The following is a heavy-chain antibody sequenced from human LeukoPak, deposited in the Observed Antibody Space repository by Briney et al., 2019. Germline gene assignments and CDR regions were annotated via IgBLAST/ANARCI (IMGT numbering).Heavy chain of an antibody. Sequence: ASVKVSCKASGYTFTGYYMHWVRQAPGQGLEWMAWIDPQSGATNYAQRFQGRVTMTRDTSIITAYMELSRLRSDDTAVYYCARGLRVSPAFDYWGQGTLVTVSS. CDR1: GYTFTGYY. CDR3: ARGLRVSPAFDY. CDR2: IDPQSGAT. D-gene: IGHD2-2*01. J-gene: IGHJ4*02. V-gene: IGHV1-2*02.